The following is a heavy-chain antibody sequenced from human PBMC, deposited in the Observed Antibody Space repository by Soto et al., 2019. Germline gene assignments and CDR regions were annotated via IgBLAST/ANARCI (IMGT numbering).Heavy chain of an antibody. D-gene: IGHD2-15*01. Sequence: EVQLVESGGGLVQPGGSLRLSCAASGFTFSSYWMSWVRQAPGKGLEWVANIKQDGSEKYYVDSVKGRFTISRDNAKNSLYLQMNSLRAEDTAVYYCARGEGGSSSYYFDYWGQGTLVTVSS. J-gene: IGHJ4*02. CDR1: GFTFSSYW. CDR3: ARGEGGSSSYYFDY. CDR2: IKQDGSEK. V-gene: IGHV3-7*01.